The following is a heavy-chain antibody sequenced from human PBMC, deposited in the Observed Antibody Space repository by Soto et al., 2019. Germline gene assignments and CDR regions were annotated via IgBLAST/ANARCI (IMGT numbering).Heavy chain of an antibody. CDR3: ARAQAINGSRDWYFGV. Sequence: QVQLVESGGGVVQPGRSLRLSCAASGFTFNTYDMHWVRQAPGKGLEWVAMISFVSRDQYYADSFKGRFTISRDNSENTVYLQMNSLTVDDTGVFFCARAQAINGSRDWYFGVWGRGTLVTVSS. J-gene: IGHJ2*01. V-gene: IGHV3-30*03. D-gene: IGHD2-21*01. CDR2: ISFVSRDQ. CDR1: GFTFNTYD.